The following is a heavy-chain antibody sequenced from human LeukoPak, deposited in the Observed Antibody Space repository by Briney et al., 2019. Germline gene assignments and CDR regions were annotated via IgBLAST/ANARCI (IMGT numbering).Heavy chain of an antibody. V-gene: IGHV3-15*01. J-gene: IGHJ4*02. Sequence: RGSSELSCAVSGFTFSNAWMSWVRQAPGKGLEWVGRIKTKIHGGTTDSATPGSARFTISRDESKNTLYLQMSRLKTEDTAVYYCTTVKFGELASHFDYWGEGT. D-gene: IGHD3-10*01. CDR1: GFTFSNAW. CDR3: TTVKFGELASHFDY. CDR2: IKTKIHGGTT.